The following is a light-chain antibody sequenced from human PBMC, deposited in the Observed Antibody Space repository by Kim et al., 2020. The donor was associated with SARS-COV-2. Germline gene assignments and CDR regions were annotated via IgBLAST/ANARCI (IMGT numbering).Light chain of an antibody. CDR3: GTWDDSISGYV. CDR2: RNN. CDR1: STNIGSYN. V-gene: IGLV1-47*01. Sequence: QSVLTQPPSASGTPGQRVTISCSGGSTNIGSYNDYSYYHHPPTTPTILIFRNNQRRSGVAYQLSASTSAGTTSLAISGLRYADEEDYYCGTWDDSISGYVFGTGTKVTVL. J-gene: IGLJ1*01.